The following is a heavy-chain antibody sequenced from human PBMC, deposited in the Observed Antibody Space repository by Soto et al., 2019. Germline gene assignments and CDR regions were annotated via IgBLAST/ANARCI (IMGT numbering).Heavy chain of an antibody. Sequence: QVQLQQWGAGLLKPSETLSLTCAVYGGSFSGYYWSWIRQPPGKGLEWIGEINHSGSTNYNPSLTSRVTISGDTSKNQFALKLSSVTAADTAVYYCARERGSWSYYYYGMDVWGQGTTVTVSS. D-gene: IGHD6-13*01. V-gene: IGHV4-34*01. CDR2: INHSGST. CDR3: ARERGSWSYYYYGMDV. J-gene: IGHJ6*02. CDR1: GGSFSGYY.